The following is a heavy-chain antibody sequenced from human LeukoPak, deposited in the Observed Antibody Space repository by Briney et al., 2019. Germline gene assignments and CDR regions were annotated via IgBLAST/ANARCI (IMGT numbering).Heavy chain of an antibody. Sequence: ASVKVSCKVSGYTLTELSMHWVRQAPGKGLEWMGWMNPNSGNTGYAQKFQGRVTMTRNTSISTAYMELSSLRSEDTAVYYCARVSSTSCYTWWGQGTLVTVSS. J-gene: IGHJ4*02. CDR3: ARVSSTSCYTW. CDR2: MNPNSGNT. CDR1: GYTLTELS. D-gene: IGHD2-2*02. V-gene: IGHV1-8*01.